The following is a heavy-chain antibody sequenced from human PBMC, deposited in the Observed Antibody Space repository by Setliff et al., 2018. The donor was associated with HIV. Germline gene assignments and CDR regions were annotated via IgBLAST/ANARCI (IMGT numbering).Heavy chain of an antibody. Sequence: NPSETLSLTCAVSAYSISSGYYWGWIRQPPGKGLEWIGSIYHSGSTYYNPSLMSRVTISVDTSKNQFSLKLRSVTAADTAVYYCARQWRDQYNSGVSTEYFQHWGLGTQVTVS. J-gene: IGHJ1*01. CDR3: ARQWRDQYNSGVSTEYFQH. D-gene: IGHD3-22*01. CDR2: IYHSGST. V-gene: IGHV4-38-2*01. CDR1: AYSISSGYY.